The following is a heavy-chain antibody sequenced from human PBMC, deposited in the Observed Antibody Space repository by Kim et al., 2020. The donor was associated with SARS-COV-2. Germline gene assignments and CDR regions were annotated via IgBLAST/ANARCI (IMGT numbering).Heavy chain of an antibody. CDR2: ISGSGGST. J-gene: IGHJ6*02. Sequence: GGSLRLSCAASGFTFSSYAMSWVRQAPGKGLEWVSAISGSGGSTYYADSVKGRFTISRDNSKNTLYLQMNSLRAEDTAVYYCAKDLADILTGYSAQYYYYGMDVWGQGTTVTVSS. D-gene: IGHD3-9*01. CDR1: GFTFSSYA. CDR3: AKDLADILTGYSAQYYYYGMDV. V-gene: IGHV3-23*01.